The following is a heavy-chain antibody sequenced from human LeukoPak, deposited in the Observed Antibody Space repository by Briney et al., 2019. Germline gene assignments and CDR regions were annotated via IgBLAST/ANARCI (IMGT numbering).Heavy chain of an antibody. J-gene: IGHJ4*02. Sequence: GRSLRLSCAVSEFTFSHFAMHWVRQAPGKGLEWVAVVSSHGNDGYYADSVKGRFTISRDNSKNTLYLQIDSLRAGDTAIYYCTRDAYNFNDFDYWGQGTLVTVSS. CDR3: TRDAYNFNDFDY. CDR2: VSSHGNDG. D-gene: IGHD5-24*01. V-gene: IGHV3-30*01. CDR1: EFTFSHFA.